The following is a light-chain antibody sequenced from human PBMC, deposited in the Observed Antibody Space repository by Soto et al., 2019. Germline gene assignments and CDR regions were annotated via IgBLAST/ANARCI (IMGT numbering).Light chain of an antibody. CDR3: SSFTSNRIYV. CDR2: GVT. Sequence: QSALTQPTSVSGSPGQSITISCTGNHNDIGTYDYVSWYQQHPGRAPRPLIHGVTTRPSGISGRFSASKSGLTASLTISGLQPEDEADYYCSSFTSNRIYVFGPGTKLTVL. V-gene: IGLV2-14*03. CDR1: HNDIGTYDY. J-gene: IGLJ1*01.